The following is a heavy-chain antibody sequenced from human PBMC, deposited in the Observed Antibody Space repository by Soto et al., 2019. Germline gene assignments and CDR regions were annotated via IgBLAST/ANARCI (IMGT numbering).Heavy chain of an antibody. J-gene: IGHJ4*02. CDR3: ARVRFRVATIPYYFDY. CDR1: GFTFSSYA. V-gene: IGHV3-30-3*01. Sequence: QVQLVESGGGVVQPGRSLRLSCAASGFTFSSYAMHWVRQAPGKGLEWVAVISYDGSNKYYADSVKGRFTISRDNSKNTLYLQMNRLRAEDTAVYYCARVRFRVATIPYYFDYWGQGTLVTVSS. CDR2: ISYDGSNK. D-gene: IGHD5-12*01.